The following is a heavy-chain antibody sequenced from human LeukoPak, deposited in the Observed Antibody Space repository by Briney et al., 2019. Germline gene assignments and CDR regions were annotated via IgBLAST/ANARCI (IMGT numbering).Heavy chain of an antibody. CDR2: IYTSGST. D-gene: IGHD4-23*01. J-gene: IGHJ4*02. CDR1: GGSISSYY. V-gene: IGHV4-4*07. CDR3: ARDPNYGGNLYYFDY. Sequence: SETLSLTCTVSGGSISSYYWSWIRQPAGKGLEWIGRIYTSGSTNYNPSLKSRVTMSVDTSKNQFSLKLSSVTAADTAVYYCARDPNYGGNLYYFDYWGQGTLVTVSS.